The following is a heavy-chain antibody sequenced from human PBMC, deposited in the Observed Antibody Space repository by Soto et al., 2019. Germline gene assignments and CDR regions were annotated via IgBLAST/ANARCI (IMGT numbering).Heavy chain of an antibody. CDR3: ARKMTTDYYYYGMDV. CDR2: IYYSGST. D-gene: IGHD4-17*01. CDR1: GGSISSYY. Sequence: SETLSLTCTVSGGSISSYYWSWIRQPPGKGLEWIGYIYYSGSTNYNPSLKSRVTISVDTSKNQFSLKLSSVTAADTAVYYCARKMTTDYYYYGMDVWGQGTTVTVSS. V-gene: IGHV4-59*01. J-gene: IGHJ6*02.